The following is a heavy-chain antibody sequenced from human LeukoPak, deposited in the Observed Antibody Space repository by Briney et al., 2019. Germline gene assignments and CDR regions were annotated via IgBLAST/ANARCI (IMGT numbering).Heavy chain of an antibody. CDR3: ARANYYDNSGYSRGAFDI. V-gene: IGHV4-39*07. CDR2: IFHSGST. CDR1: GGSISSSSYY. D-gene: IGHD3-22*01. Sequence: SETLSLTCIVSGGSISSSSYYWGWIRQPPGKGLEWIGSIFHSGSTYYNPSLKSRVTISVDTSKNQFSLKLSSVTAADTALYYCARANYYDNSGYSRGAFDIWGQGTMVTVSS. J-gene: IGHJ3*02.